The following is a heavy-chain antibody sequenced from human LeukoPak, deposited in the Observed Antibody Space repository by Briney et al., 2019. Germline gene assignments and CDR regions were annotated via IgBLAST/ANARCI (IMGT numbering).Heavy chain of an antibody. D-gene: IGHD3-10*01. CDR3: ATASPPYSGSGSYPIGLYYYGMDV. CDR1: GYTFTSYY. Sequence: GASVKVSCKASGYTFTSYYMHWVRQAPGQGLEWMGIINPSGGSTSYAQKFQGRVTITRDTSTSTVYMELSSLRSEDTAVYYCATASPPYSGSGSYPIGLYYYGMDVWGQGTTVTVSS. CDR2: INPSGGST. V-gene: IGHV1-46*01. J-gene: IGHJ6*02.